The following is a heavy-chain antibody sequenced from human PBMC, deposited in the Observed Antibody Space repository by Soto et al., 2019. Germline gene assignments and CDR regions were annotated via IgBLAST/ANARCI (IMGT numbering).Heavy chain of an antibody. J-gene: IGHJ4*02. CDR1: GYTFTSYY. CDR3: ARDWIGFKGSAAAGSLFGY. CDR2: INPSGGST. D-gene: IGHD6-13*01. Sequence: SVKVSCKASGYTFTSYYMHWVRQAPGQGLEWMGIINPSGGSTSYAQKFQGRVTMTRDTSTSTVYMELSSLRSEDTAVYYCARDWIGFKGSAAAGSLFGYWGQGTLVTVSS. V-gene: IGHV1-46*01.